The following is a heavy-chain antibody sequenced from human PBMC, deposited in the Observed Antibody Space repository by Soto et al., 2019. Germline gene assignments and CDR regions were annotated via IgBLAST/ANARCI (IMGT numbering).Heavy chain of an antibody. V-gene: IGHV4-34*01. D-gene: IGHD5-18*01. CDR1: GGSFSSYH. Sequence: ETLSLTCAVYGGSFSSYHWSWIRQTPGNGLEWIGEINHLTTTNYNPSLKSRVIISLDTPKNQFSLKLSSVTAADTAVYYCARGYDTALAPIFWGQGILVTVSS. CDR2: INHLTTT. CDR3: ARGYDTALAPIF. J-gene: IGHJ4*02.